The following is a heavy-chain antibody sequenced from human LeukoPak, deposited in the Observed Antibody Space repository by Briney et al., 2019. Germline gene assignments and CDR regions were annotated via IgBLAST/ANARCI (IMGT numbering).Heavy chain of an antibody. CDR1: GFTFSTFA. V-gene: IGHV3-48*01. CDR2: ISSSTTTI. CDR3: ARTPYDFWSASYSYYFDY. Sequence: GGSLRLSCAASGFTFSTFAMIWVRQAPGKGLEWVSYISSSTTTIYYADSVKGRFTISRDNAKNSLYLQMNSLRAEDTAVFYCARTPYDFWSASYSYYFDYWGQGTLVTVSS. D-gene: IGHD3-3*01. J-gene: IGHJ4*02.